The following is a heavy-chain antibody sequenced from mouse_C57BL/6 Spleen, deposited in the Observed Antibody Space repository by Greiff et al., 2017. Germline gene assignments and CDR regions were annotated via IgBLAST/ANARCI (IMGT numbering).Heavy chain of an antibody. CDR1: GYAFSSYW. V-gene: IGHV1-80*01. Sequence: QVQLQQSGAELVKPGASVKISCKASGYAFSSYWMNWVKQRPGKGLAWIGQIYPGDGDTNYNGKFKGKATLTADKSSSTAYMQLSSLTSEDSAVYFCARCGLLGSSYYFDYWGQGTTLTVSS. CDR2: IYPGDGDT. J-gene: IGHJ2*01. CDR3: ARCGLLGSSYYFDY. D-gene: IGHD1-1*01.